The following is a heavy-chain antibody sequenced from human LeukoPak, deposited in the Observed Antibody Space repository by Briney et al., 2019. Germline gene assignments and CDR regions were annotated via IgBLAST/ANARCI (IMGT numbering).Heavy chain of an antibody. CDR3: ARAITVFGVAHYYYMDV. J-gene: IGHJ6*03. CDR1: GDSISNYY. Sequence: SETLSLTCTVSGDSISNYYWSWIRQAAGKRLEWIGRIYTSGSAIYNPSLKSRLTMSLDTSKNQFSLKLSSVTAADTAVYYCARAITVFGVAHYYYMDVWGKGTTVTVSS. CDR2: IYTSGSA. V-gene: IGHV4-4*07. D-gene: IGHD3-3*01.